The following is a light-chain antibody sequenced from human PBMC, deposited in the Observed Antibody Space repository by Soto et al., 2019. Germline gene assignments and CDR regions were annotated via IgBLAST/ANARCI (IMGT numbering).Light chain of an antibody. V-gene: IGLV2-14*01. CDR1: SSDVGGYNY. CDR2: EVS. Sequence: QSALTQPASVSGSPGQSITISCTGTSSDVGGYNYVSWYQHHPGKAPKLMIYEVSNRPSGVSNRFSGSKSGNTASLTISELQAEDEADYYCSSYTSSSTFYVFGTGTKVTVL. CDR3: SSYTSSSTFYV. J-gene: IGLJ1*01.